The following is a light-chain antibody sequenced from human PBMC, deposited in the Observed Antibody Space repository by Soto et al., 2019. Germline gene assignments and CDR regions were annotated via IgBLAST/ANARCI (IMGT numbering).Light chain of an antibody. CDR1: QSVGSN. Sequence: EIVMTQSQATLSVSPRERATLSCRASQSVGSNLAWSQQKPGQPPRLLIYGASTRATGIPARFSGSGSGTEFTLTIRSLQSEDFAVSHCQQYNNWPPFTFGPGTTVHI. CDR3: QQYNNWPPFT. V-gene: IGKV3-15*01. J-gene: IGKJ3*01. CDR2: GAS.